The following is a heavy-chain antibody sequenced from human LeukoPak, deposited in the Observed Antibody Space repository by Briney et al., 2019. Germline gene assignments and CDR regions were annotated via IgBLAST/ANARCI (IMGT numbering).Heavy chain of an antibody. Sequence: GGSLRLSCAASGFTFSSYGMSWVRQAPGKGLEWVSSIGASGTNTYYADSVKGRFTISRDNSKNTLYLQMNSLRAEDTAVYYCAKRQLGTKDFDYWGQGTLVTVSS. CDR1: GFTFSSYG. J-gene: IGHJ4*02. D-gene: IGHD6-13*01. CDR3: AKRQLGTKDFDY. V-gene: IGHV3-23*01. CDR2: IGASGTNT.